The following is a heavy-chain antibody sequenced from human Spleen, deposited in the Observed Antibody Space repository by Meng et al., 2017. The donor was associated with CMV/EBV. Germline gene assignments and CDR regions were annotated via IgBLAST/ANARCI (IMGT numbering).Heavy chain of an antibody. V-gene: IGHV3-30-3*01. CDR1: GFTFGYYA. CDR3: ARADFWSGSHPYFLH. D-gene: IGHD3-3*01. J-gene: IGHJ4*02. Sequence: GGSLRLSCAGSGFTFGYYAMHWVRQAPGKGLEWVAGTLFDGNNKYYADSVRGRFTISRDNSKNTLYLQIDSLRAADTAVYYCARADFWSGSHPYFLHWGQGALVTVSS. CDR2: TLFDGNNK.